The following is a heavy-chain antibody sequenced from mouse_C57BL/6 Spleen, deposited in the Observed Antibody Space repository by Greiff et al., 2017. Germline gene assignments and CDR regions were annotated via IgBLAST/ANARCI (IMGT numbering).Heavy chain of an antibody. CDR2: IYPGDGDT. D-gene: IGHD1-1*01. CDR3: ARSLVTTVVPNFDY. V-gene: IGHV1-82*01. Sequence: VQVVESGPELVKPGASVKISCKASGYAFSSSWMNWVKQRPGKGLEWIGRIYPGDGDTNYNGKFKGKATLTADKSSSTAYMQLSSLTSEDSAVYFCARSLVTTVVPNFDYWGQGTTLTVSS. J-gene: IGHJ2*01. CDR1: GYAFSSSW.